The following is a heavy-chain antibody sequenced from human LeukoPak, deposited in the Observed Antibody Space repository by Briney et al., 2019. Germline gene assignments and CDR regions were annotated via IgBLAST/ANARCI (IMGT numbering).Heavy chain of an antibody. CDR3: ARRGAAGSSLGYFDS. CDR1: GFPFSNYA. J-gene: IGHJ4*02. CDR2: ISGSGDGT. Sequence: GGSLRLSCAASGFPFSNYAMSWVRQAPGKGLEWVSAISGSGDGTYYADSVKGRFTFSRDNSKSTLYLQMNSLRAEDTAVYFCARRGAAGSSLGYFDSWGQGTLVTVSS. V-gene: IGHV3-23*01. D-gene: IGHD3-10*01.